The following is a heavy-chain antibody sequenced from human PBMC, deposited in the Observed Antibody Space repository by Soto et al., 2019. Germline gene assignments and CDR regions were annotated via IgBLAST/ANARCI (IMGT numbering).Heavy chain of an antibody. CDR3: ARREKAFDY. J-gene: IGHJ4*02. V-gene: IGHV4-39*01. CDR2: IYYSGST. CDR1: GGSISSSSYY. Sequence: PSETLSLTCTVSGGSISSSSYYWGWIRQPPGKGLEWIGSIYYSGSTYYNPSLKSRVTISVDTSKNQFSLKLSSVTAADTAVYYCARREKAFDYWGQGTLVTVSS.